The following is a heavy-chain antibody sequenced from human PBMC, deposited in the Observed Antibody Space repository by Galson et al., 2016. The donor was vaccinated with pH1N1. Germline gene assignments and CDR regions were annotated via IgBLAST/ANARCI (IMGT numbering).Heavy chain of an antibody. Sequence: SVKVSCKASGAPFSSYAISWLRQAPGQGLEWMGGIIGMFGTTHYEQKFQGRLPIIADEYTSTAYMEVSSLTSDDSAVYYCARGQGYMWTYTWFDPWGQGTLVIVSS. V-gene: IGHV1-69*13. J-gene: IGHJ5*02. CDR2: IIGMFGTT. D-gene: IGHD5-18*01. CDR1: GAPFSSYA. CDR3: ARGQGYMWTYTWFDP.